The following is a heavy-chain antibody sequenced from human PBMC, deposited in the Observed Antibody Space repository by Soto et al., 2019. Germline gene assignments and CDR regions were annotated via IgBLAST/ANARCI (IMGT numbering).Heavy chain of an antibody. Sequence: GGSLRLSCAASGFTFRNNVLSWVRQAPGKGLDWVSGITGSGRDTYYADSVKGRFTISSDNSKNMVYLQMNSLRAEDTAVYYCAKDRLDYCGSGSYYTFDYWGQGTLVTVSS. CDR3: AKDRLDYCGSGSYYTFDY. J-gene: IGHJ4*02. CDR1: GFTFRNNV. D-gene: IGHD3-10*01. V-gene: IGHV3-23*01. CDR2: ITGSGRDT.